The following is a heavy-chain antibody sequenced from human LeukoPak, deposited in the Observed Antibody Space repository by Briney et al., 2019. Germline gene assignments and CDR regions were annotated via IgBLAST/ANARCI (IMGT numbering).Heavy chain of an antibody. CDR3: AKDLRGSYGEFDY. D-gene: IGHD5-18*01. J-gene: IGHJ4*02. Sequence: GGSLRLSCAASGFTFSSYAMSWVRQAPGKGLEWVSAISGSGGSTYYADSVKGRFTISKDNSKNTLYLQMNSLRAEDTAVYYCAKDLRGSYGEFDYWGQGTLVTVSS. CDR2: ISGSGGST. V-gene: IGHV3-23*01. CDR1: GFTFSSYA.